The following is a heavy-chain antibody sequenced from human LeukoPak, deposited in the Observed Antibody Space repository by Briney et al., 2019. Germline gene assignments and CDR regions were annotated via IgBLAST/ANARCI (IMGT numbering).Heavy chain of an antibody. CDR3: ARDPVEWELLLDC. Sequence: GGSLRLSCAASGFTFSVYWMNWVHQAPGKRPEWMANMNIDGSEKYYADSVKGRFTISRDNARNSVYLQMNSLRVEDTAVYYCARDPVEWELLLDCWGQGTLVTVSS. CDR2: MNIDGSEK. J-gene: IGHJ4*02. V-gene: IGHV3-7*01. D-gene: IGHD1-26*01. CDR1: GFTFSVYW.